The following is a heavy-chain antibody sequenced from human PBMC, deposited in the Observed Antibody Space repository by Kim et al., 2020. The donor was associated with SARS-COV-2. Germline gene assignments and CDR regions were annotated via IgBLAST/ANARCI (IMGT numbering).Heavy chain of an antibody. V-gene: IGHV4-31*03. D-gene: IGHD2-2*01. CDR1: GGSISSGGYY. Sequence: QTLSLTCTVAGGSISSGGYYWSWIRQHPGKGLEWIGYIYNSGSTYYNPSLKSRVTISVDTSKNQFSLKLSSVTAADTAVYYCARVRVVVPAARNWFDPWGQGTLVTVSS. CDR2: IYNSGST. CDR3: ARVRVVVPAARNWFDP. J-gene: IGHJ5*02.